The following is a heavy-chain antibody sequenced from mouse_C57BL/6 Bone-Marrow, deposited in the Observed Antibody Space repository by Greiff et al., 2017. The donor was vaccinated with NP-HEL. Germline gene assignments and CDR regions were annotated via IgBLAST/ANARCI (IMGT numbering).Heavy chain of an antibody. V-gene: IGHV1-81*01. CDR3: ARDYYGSRRLAY. D-gene: IGHD1-1*01. J-gene: IGHJ3*01. CDR1: GYTFTSYG. CDR2: IYPRSGNT. Sequence: QVQLQQSGAELARPGASVKLSCKASGYTFTSYGISWVKQRTGQGLEWIGEIYPRSGNTYYNEKFKGKATLTADKSSSTAYMELRSLTSEDSAVYFCARDYYGSRRLAYWGQGTLVTVSA.